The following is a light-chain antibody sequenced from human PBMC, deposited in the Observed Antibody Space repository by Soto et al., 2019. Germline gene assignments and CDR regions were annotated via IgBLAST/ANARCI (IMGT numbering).Light chain of an antibody. Sequence: QSALTQPPSASGSPGQSVTISCTGTSSDVGGYNYVSWYQQYPGKAPKVMIYEVNKRPSGVPDRFSGSKSGNTASLTVSGLQADDVVDYYCSSYAGSNVLYVFGTGTQLTVL. V-gene: IGLV2-8*01. CDR1: SSDVGGYNY. CDR2: EVN. CDR3: SSYAGSNVLYV. J-gene: IGLJ1*01.